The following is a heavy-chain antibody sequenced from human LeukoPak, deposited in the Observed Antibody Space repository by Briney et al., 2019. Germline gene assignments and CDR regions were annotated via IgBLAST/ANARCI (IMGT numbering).Heavy chain of an antibody. CDR1: GGPISSSSYY. J-gene: IGHJ5*02. D-gene: IGHD3-3*01. Sequence: SETLSLTCTVSGGPISSSSYYWGWIRQPPGKGLEWIGSIYYSGSTYYNPSLKSRVTISVDTSKNQFSLKLSSVTAADTAVYYCARARGVYDFWSGYYYGNWFDPWGQGTLVTVSS. CDR2: IYYSGST. CDR3: ARARGVYDFWSGYYYGNWFDP. V-gene: IGHV4-39*07.